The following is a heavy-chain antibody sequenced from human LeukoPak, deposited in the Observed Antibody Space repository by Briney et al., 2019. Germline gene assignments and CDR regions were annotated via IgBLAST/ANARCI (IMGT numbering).Heavy chain of an antibody. J-gene: IGHJ4*02. CDR2: ISGSGGST. CDR1: GFPFNSYA. Sequence: HPGGSLRLSCAASGFPFNSYAVSWVRQAPGKGLELVSAISGSGGSTSYADSVKGRFTISRDNSKNTLYLQMNSLRAEDTAVYYCAKSSAYYYGSGSYPDYWGQGTLVTVSS. CDR3: AKSSAYYYGSGSYPDY. V-gene: IGHV3-23*01. D-gene: IGHD3-10*01.